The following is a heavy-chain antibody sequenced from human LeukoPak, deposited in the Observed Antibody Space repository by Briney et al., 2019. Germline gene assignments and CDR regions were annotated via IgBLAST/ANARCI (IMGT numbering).Heavy chain of an antibody. CDR1: GFTFSSYS. D-gene: IGHD6-6*01. Sequence: GGSLRLSCAASGFTFSSYSMNWVRQAPGRGLEWVSSINSKSRYIYYADSLKGRFTISRDNGKNSVYLQMNSLRAEDTAVYFCARADSSSSRLDCWGQGTLVTVSS. J-gene: IGHJ4*02. CDR2: INSKSRYI. CDR3: ARADSSSSRLDC. V-gene: IGHV3-21*01.